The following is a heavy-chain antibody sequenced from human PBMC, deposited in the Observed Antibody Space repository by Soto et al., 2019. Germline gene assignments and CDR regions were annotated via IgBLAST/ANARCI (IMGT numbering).Heavy chain of an antibody. CDR2: IYYSGST. CDR1: GGSISSGGYY. D-gene: IGHD2-15*01. V-gene: IGHV4-31*03. CDR3: ARAFEYCSGGSCYFGYYYYMDV. J-gene: IGHJ6*03. Sequence: SETLSLTCTVSGGSISSGGYYWSWIRQHPGKGLEWIGYIYYSGSTYYNPSLKSRVTISVDTSKNQFYLKLSSVTAADTDVYYCARAFEYCSGGSCYFGYYYYMDVWGKGTTVPVSS.